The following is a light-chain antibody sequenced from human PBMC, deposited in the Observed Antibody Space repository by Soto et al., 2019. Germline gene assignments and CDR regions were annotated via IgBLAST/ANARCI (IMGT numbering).Light chain of an antibody. Sequence: QAVLTQPPSVSGAPGQRVTISCTGSNSNIGADYDVHWYQQLPGTAPKLVLYSNTARPSGVPDRFSGSRSGSSGSLAITGLQPEDEADYYCQSYDSGVTGSVFGTGTKLTVL. CDR2: SNT. CDR1: NSNIGADYD. J-gene: IGLJ1*01. V-gene: IGLV1-40*01. CDR3: QSYDSGVTGSV.